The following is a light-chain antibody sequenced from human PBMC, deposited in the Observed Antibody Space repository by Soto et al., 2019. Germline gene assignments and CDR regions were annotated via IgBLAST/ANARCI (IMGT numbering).Light chain of an antibody. V-gene: IGLV2-14*03. CDR3: SSFTSGGTWV. J-gene: IGLJ3*02. CDR1: SSDVGAYNH. CDR2: EVN. Sequence: QSLLTQPASVSGSPGQSITISCTGTSSDVGAYNHVSWYQQHPGKVPKVMIYEVNNRPSGVSNRFSASKSGNTASLTISGLQAEDEATYYCSSFTSGGTWVFGGGTKVTVL.